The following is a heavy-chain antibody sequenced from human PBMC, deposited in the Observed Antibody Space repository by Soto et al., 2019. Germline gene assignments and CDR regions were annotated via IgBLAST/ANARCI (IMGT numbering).Heavy chain of an antibody. Sequence: SETLSLTCSVSGDSISTVDYFWAWIRQPPGQALEYIGYIYKITTTYYNPSFESRVAISLDTSKSQFSLTVTSVTAADTAVYFCASGRYCLTGRCFQKWFDSCGQGTLVPFSP. CDR3: ASGRYCLTGRCFQKWFDS. D-gene: IGHD2-15*01. CDR2: IYKITTT. V-gene: IGHV4-30-4*01. CDR1: GDSISTVDYF. J-gene: IGHJ5*01.